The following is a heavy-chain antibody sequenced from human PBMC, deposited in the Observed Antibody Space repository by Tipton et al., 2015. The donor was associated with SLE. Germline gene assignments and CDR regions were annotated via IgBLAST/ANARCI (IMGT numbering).Heavy chain of an antibody. J-gene: IGHJ6*03. CDR2: LYSGGSST. D-gene: IGHD3-10*01. CDR1: GFTFNTYA. V-gene: IGHV3-23*03. CDR3: GSGSQYYYYYMDV. Sequence: GSLRLSCAASGFTFNTYAMHWVRQAPGKGLEWVSVLYSGGSSTYYADSVKGRFTISRDNSKNTLYLELNSLRAEDTAVYFCGSGSQYYYYYMDVWGKGTTVTV.